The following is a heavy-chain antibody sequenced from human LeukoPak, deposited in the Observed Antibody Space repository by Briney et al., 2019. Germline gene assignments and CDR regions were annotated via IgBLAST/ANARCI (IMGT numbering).Heavy chain of an antibody. D-gene: IGHD3-16*01. CDR2: ISWNSGSI. Sequence: GGSLRLSCAASGFTFDDYAMHWVRQAPGKGLEWVSGISWNSGSIGYADSVKGRFTISRDNAKNSLYLQMNSLRAEDTALYYCAKGHLGATRTFDYWGQGTLVTVSS. CDR1: GFTFDDYA. CDR3: AKGHLGATRTFDY. J-gene: IGHJ4*02. V-gene: IGHV3-9*01.